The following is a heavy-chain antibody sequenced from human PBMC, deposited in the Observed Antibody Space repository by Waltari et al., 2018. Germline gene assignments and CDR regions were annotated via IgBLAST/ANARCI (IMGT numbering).Heavy chain of an antibody. Sequence: EVQLVQSGAEVKKPGESLKISCKTSGYSFTNYWIGWVRQMPGKGLEWMGIFDPGASDTRYSPSFQGQVPISADKSISTAYLQWSSLKASDTAIYYCARRAGSTVGYWFDPWGQGTLVTVSS. J-gene: IGHJ5*02. CDR1: GYSFTNYW. CDR3: ARRAGSTVGYWFDP. CDR2: FDPGASDT. D-gene: IGHD1-1*01. V-gene: IGHV5-51*01.